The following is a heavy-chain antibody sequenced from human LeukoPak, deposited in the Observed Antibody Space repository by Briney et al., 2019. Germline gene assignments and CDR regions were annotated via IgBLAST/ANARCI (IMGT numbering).Heavy chain of an antibody. CDR1: GFTFSSYA. CDR2: ISGSGGST. J-gene: IGHJ4*02. V-gene: IGHV3-23*01. Sequence: GGSLRLSCAASGFTFSSYAMSRVRQAPGKGLEWVSAISGSGGSTYYADSVKGRFTISRDNSKNTLYLQMNSLRAEDTAVYYCAKASAGSSWYLGDDYWGQGTLVTVSS. CDR3: AKASAGSSWYLGDDY. D-gene: IGHD6-13*01.